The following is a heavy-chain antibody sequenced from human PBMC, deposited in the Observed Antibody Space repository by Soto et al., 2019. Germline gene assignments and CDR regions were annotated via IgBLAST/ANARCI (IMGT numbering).Heavy chain of an antibody. J-gene: IGHJ3*01. Sequence: QEQLAESGGGLVKPGGSLRLSCAASGFSFNVYYMTWIRQAPGSGLEWVASISILGDSTYYADSVKGRVTISRDNVKNSLDLQRDTLRAEDSAVYYCARDRAGTRTFPHDTFNLWRQGTTVTVAS. CDR2: ISILGDST. D-gene: IGHD6-19*01. V-gene: IGHV3-11*01. CDR3: ARDRAGTRTFPHDTFNL. CDR1: GFSFNVYY.